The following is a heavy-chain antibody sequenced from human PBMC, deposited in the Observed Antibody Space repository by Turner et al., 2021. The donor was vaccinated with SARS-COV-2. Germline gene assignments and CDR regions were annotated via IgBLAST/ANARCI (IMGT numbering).Heavy chain of an antibody. J-gene: IGHJ4*02. CDR3: ARNRGYSSFDY. Sequence: GFIFSDYWMDWVRQAPGKGLEWVAGIKQDGNEKYSVDPVTGRFTISRDNAKNSLYLQMNSLKAEDTAVYYCARNRGYSSFDYWGQGTLVTVSS. CDR1: GFIFSDYW. D-gene: IGHD5-18*01. V-gene: IGHV3-7*04. CDR2: IKQDGNEK.